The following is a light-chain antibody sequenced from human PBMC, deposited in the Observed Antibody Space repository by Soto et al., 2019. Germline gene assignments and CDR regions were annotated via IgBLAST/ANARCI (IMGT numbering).Light chain of an antibody. CDR3: CSRL. CDR1: STDPATYDL. Sequence: QSALTQPASVSGSPGQSITISCTGTSTDPATYDLVSWYQQHPGKAPQLIIYEVAKRPSGVSARFSGSQSGDTASLTISGLQAADEAYYYCCSRLFGGWTKVTVL. J-gene: IGLJ2*01. CDR2: EVA. V-gene: IGLV2-23*02.